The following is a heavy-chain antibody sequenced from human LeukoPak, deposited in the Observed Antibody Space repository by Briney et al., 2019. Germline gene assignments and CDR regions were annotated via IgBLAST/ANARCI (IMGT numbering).Heavy chain of an antibody. V-gene: IGHV4-34*01. CDR3: ARAEIGIAVAGTPLLVYYGMDV. D-gene: IGHD6-19*01. CDR2: INHSGST. CDR1: GGSFSGYY. J-gene: IGHJ6*02. Sequence: PSETLSLTCAVYGGSFSGYYWSWIRQPLGKGLEWIGEINHSGSTNYNPSLKSRVTISVDTSKNQFSLKLSSVTAADTAVYYCARAEIGIAVAGTPLLVYYGMDVWGQGTTVTVSS.